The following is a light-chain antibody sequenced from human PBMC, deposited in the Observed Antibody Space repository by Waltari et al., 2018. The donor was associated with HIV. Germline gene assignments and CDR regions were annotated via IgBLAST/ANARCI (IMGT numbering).Light chain of an antibody. J-gene: IGLJ3*02. CDR2: DNN. Sequence: QSVLTQPPSVSAAPGQKVTISCSGSTSILGNNFGSWYQQFPGKAPKLLIYDNNKRPSGIPDRFSGSRSGTSATLGITGLQTGDEAEYYCGTWDNSLSAWVFGGGTKVTVL. CDR1: TSILGNNF. CDR3: GTWDNSLSAWV. V-gene: IGLV1-51*01.